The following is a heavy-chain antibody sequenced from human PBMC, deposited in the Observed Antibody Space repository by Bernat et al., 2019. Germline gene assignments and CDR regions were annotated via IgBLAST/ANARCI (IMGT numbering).Heavy chain of an antibody. Sequence: QVQLVQSGAEEKKPGASVKVSCKASGYTFTSYAMHWVRQAPGQRLEWMGWINAGNGNTKYSQKFQGRVTITRDTSASTAYMELCSLRSEDTAVYYCARVRACLSGVCPYRGLFDYWGQGTLVTVSS. J-gene: IGHJ4*02. V-gene: IGHV1-3*05. CDR1: GYTFTSYA. CDR3: ARVRACLSGVCPYRGLFDY. D-gene: IGHD2-8*02. CDR2: INAGNGNT.